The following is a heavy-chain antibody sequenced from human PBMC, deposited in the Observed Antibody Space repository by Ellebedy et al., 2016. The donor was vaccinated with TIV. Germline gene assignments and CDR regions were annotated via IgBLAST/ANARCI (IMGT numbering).Heavy chain of an antibody. D-gene: IGHD3-22*01. CDR1: GFTFSSYS. CDR3: ARDVYDSSGYYAPDAFDI. J-gene: IGHJ3*02. V-gene: IGHV3-21*01. Sequence: GGSLRLXCAASGFTFSSYSMNWVRQAPGKGLEWVSSISSSSSYIYYADSVKGRFTISRDNAKNSLYLQMNSLRAEDTAVYYCARDVYDSSGYYAPDAFDIWGQGTMVTVSS. CDR2: ISSSSSYI.